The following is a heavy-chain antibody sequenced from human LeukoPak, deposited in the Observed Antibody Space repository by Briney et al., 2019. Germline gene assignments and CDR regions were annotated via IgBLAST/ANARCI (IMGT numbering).Heavy chain of an antibody. Sequence: SETLSLTCAVYGGSFSGYYWSWIRQPPGKGLEWVGEINHSGSTNYNPSLKSRVTISVDTSKNQFSLKLSSVTAADTAVYYCARAPLIWCSSTSCYGNGVYNWFDPWGQGTLVTVSS. J-gene: IGHJ5*02. CDR2: INHSGST. D-gene: IGHD2-2*01. V-gene: IGHV4-34*01. CDR3: ARAPLIWCSSTSCYGNGVYNWFDP. CDR1: GGSFSGYY.